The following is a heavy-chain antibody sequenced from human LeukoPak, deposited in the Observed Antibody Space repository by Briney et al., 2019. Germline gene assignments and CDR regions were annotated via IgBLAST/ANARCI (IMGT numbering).Heavy chain of an antibody. J-gene: IGHJ5*02. D-gene: IGHD5-12*01. Sequence: KTSETLSLTCTVSGRSISSSSYYWGRIRQPPGKGLEWIGSIYYSGSTYYNPSLKRRVTISVDTSKNQFSLKLSSVTAADTAVYYCARHPVDIGDEIPYWSDPWGQGTLVTVSS. V-gene: IGHV4-39*01. CDR2: IYYSGST. CDR1: GRSISSSSYY. CDR3: ARHPVDIGDEIPYWSDP.